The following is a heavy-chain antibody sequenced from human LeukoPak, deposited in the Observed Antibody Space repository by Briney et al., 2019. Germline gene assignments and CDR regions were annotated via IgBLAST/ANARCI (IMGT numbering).Heavy chain of an antibody. CDR2: IYTSGST. Sequence: SQTLSLTCTVSGGSISSGGYYWSWIRQPAGKGLEWIGRIYTSGSTNYNPSLKSRVTMSVDTSKNQFSLKLSSVTAADTAVYYCARVGAARSAKYYFDYWGQGTLVTVSS. J-gene: IGHJ4*02. D-gene: IGHD6-6*01. V-gene: IGHV4-61*02. CDR3: ARVGAARSAKYYFDY. CDR1: GGSISSGGYY.